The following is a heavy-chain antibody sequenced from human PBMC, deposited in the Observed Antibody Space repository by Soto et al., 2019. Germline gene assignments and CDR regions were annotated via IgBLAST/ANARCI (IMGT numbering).Heavy chain of an antibody. CDR3: AREPTYKQHAGWAHSFGMDV. CDR2: LSPHNLNT. V-gene: IGHV1-8*01. Sequence: QVQMVQSGAEVKKPGASVKVSCKASGVTFINYDLNWLRQAPGQGLEWMGWLSPHNLNTGNAEKFQGRLTLTLDTSINTAYMELSGMRSEDTAVYFWAREPTYKQHAGWAHSFGMDVWGQGTTVIVSS. CDR1: GVTFINYD. J-gene: IGHJ6*02. D-gene: IGHD6-19*01.